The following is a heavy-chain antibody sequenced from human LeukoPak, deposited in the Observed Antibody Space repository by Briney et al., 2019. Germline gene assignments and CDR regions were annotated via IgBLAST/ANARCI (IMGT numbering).Heavy chain of an antibody. Sequence: PSETLSLTCTVSGGSISSYYWSWIRQPAGKGLELIGRIYKSGSTNYNPSLKSRVTMSVDTSKNQFSLKLNSVTAADTAVYYCARAPEVYAIWFDPWGQGTLVTASS. D-gene: IGHD2-8*01. CDR2: IYKSGST. CDR3: ARAPEVYAIWFDP. J-gene: IGHJ5*02. CDR1: GGSISSYY. V-gene: IGHV4-4*07.